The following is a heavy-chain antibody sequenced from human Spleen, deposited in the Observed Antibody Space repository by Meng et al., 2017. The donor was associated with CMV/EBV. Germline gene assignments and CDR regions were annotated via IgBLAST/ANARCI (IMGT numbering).Heavy chain of an antibody. CDR3: ASNIRFLEWLHS. D-gene: IGHD3-3*01. V-gene: IGHV3-74*01. CDR2: ISSDGSST. J-gene: IGHJ5*02. CDR1: GFIFSSSC. Sequence: CAASGFIFSSSCMPWVRQAQGEGLVWVSGISSDGSSTSYADSVKSRFTISRDNAKNTLYLQLNSLRAEDTAVYYCASNIRFLEWLHSWGQGTLVTVSS.